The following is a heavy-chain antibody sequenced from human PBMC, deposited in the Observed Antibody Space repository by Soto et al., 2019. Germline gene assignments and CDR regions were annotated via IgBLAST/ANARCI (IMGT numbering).Heavy chain of an antibody. CDR2: INWDDDE. V-gene: IGHV2-70*01. CDR1: GFSLSTNLMC. CDR3: ARIRYSRHRYFDF. Sequence: SGPTMGNPTQTLTLTCTFSGFSLSTNLMCVGWIRQPPGKALEWLALINWDDDEYYNKSLKTRLTISKDTSKNQVVLTLTNMDPVDTATYYCARIRYSRHRYFDFWGPGTLVTVSS. J-gene: IGHJ4*02. D-gene: IGHD3-22*01.